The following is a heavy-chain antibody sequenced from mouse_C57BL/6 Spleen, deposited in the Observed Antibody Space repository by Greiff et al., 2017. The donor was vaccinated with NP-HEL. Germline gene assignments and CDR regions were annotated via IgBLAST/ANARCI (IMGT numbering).Heavy chain of an antibody. CDR2: ISDGGSYT. D-gene: IGHD1-1*01. V-gene: IGHV5-4*01. J-gene: IGHJ1*03. CDR3: ARDRDYGTGYWYFDV. CDR1: GFTFSSYA. Sequence: EVKLMESGGGLVKPGGSLKLSCAASGFTFSSYAMSWVRQTPEKRLEWVATISDGGSYTYYPDNVKGRFTISRDNAKNNLYLQMSHLKSEDTAMYYCARDRDYGTGYWYFDVWGTGTTVTVSS.